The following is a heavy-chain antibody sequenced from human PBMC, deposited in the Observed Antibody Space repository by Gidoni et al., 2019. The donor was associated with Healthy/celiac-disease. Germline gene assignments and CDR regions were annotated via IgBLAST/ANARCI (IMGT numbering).Heavy chain of an antibody. CDR2: IYYSGST. CDR1: GGSIRSGGYY. D-gene: IGHD2-15*01. Sequence: QVQLQEAGPGLVKPSQTLSLTCTVSGGSIRSGGYYWSWIRKHPGKGLEWIGYIYYSGSTYYNPSLKSRVTISVDTSKNQFSLKLSSVTAADTAVYYCARAPFRGGSGGSWFDYWGQGTLVTVSS. CDR3: ARAPFRGGSGGSWFDY. J-gene: IGHJ4*02. V-gene: IGHV4-31*03.